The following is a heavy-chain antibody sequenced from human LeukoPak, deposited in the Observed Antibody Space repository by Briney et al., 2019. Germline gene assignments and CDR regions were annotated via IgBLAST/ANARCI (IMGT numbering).Heavy chain of an antibody. CDR2: INPSGGST. CDR1: GGTFSSYA. CDR3: ARGYGYSFGNY. Sequence: ASVKVSCKASGGTFSSYAISWVRQAPGQGLEWMGIINPSGGSTSYAQKFQGRVTMTRDTSTSTVYMELSSLRSEDTAVYYCARGYGYSFGNYWGQGTLVTVSS. D-gene: IGHD5-18*01. V-gene: IGHV1-46*01. J-gene: IGHJ4*02.